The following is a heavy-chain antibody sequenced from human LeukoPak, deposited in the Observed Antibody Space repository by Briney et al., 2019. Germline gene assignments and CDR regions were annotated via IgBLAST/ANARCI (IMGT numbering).Heavy chain of an antibody. J-gene: IGHJ4*02. Sequence: SETLSLTCAVYGGSFSGYYWSWIRQPPGKGLEWIGEINHSGSTNYNPSLKSRVTISVDTSKNQFSLKLSSVTAADTAVYYCADYGDLLVWGQGTLVTVSS. CDR1: GGSFSGYY. CDR3: ADYGDLLV. D-gene: IGHD4-17*01. CDR2: INHSGST. V-gene: IGHV4-34*01.